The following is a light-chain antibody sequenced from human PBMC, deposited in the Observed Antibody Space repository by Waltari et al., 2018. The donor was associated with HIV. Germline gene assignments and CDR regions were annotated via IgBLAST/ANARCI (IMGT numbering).Light chain of an antibody. CDR1: QNIGNK. CDR3: QQYNGSWT. V-gene: IGKV3D-15*03. Sequence: EIVMTRSPVTLSVSPGERATLPCRASQNIGNKIVWYQRRPGQSPRLVIFATSVRATGIPTRFSGSGSGTDFALTITTLQPEDYGMYYCQQYNGSWTFGRGTRVE. J-gene: IGKJ1*01. CDR2: ATS.